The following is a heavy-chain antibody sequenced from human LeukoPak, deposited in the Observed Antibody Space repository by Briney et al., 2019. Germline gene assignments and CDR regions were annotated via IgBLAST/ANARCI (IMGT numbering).Heavy chain of an antibody. J-gene: IGHJ4*02. CDR2: ITGSGSTT. V-gene: IGHV3-23*01. CDR3: TKDPQLYSGSYYFDY. Sequence: GGSLRLSCAASGFTFSNYAMSWVRQAPGKGLEWVSGITGSGSTTYYADSVKGRFTISRDNSKNTLYLQMNSLRAEDTAVYYCTKDPQLYSGSYYFDYWGQGTLVTVSS. D-gene: IGHD1-26*01. CDR1: GFTFSNYA.